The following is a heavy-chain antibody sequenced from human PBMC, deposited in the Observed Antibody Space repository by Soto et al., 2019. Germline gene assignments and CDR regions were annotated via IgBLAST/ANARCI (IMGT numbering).Heavy chain of an antibody. J-gene: IGHJ6*02. CDR2: IIPVFGTT. CDR1: GGTFSNYT. V-gene: IGHV1-69*01. Sequence: QVQLVQSGAEVKKPGSSVKVFCKASGGTFSNYTISWVRQAPGQGREWMGGIIPVFGTTEYEQKFQGRVTITADGSKSTAYMKLSSLRSADTAVYYCARSSPYIVVRKPTGNQDYYGMDVWGQGTTVTVSS. CDR3: ARSSPYIVVRKPTGNQDYYGMDV. D-gene: IGHD2-2*01.